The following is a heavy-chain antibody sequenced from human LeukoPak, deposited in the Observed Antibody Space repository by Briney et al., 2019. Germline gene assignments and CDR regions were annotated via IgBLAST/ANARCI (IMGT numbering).Heavy chain of an antibody. CDR3: ARDRHIAAAGYYFDY. J-gene: IGHJ4*02. Sequence: GGSLRLSCAASGFKFDNYAMTWVRQAPGKGLEWVSSIGISGYSTYYADSLKGRVTISRDNSNNTLYLQMNSLRVEDTAVYYCARDRHIAAAGYYFDYWGQGTLVTVSS. CDR1: GFKFDNYA. D-gene: IGHD6-25*01. CDR2: IGISGYST. V-gene: IGHV3-23*01.